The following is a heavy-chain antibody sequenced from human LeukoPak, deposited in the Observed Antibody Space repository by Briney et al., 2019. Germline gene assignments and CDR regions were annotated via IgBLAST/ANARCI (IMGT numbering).Heavy chain of an antibody. CDR2: ISGSGGST. D-gene: IGHD3-10*01. CDR1: GFTFSTYA. Sequence: GGSLRLSCAASGFTFSTYAMSWVRQAPGKGLEWVSSISGSGGSTYYADSVKGRFTISRDNSKNTLYLQMNSLRAEDTAVYYCARAYYGSGSYPPIDYWGQGTLVTVSS. CDR3: ARAYYGSGSYPPIDY. V-gene: IGHV3-23*01. J-gene: IGHJ4*02.